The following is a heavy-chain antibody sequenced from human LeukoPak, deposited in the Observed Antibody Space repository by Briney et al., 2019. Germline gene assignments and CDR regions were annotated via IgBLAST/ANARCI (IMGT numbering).Heavy chain of an antibody. CDR3: ASPRGRDGYNYGFFDY. V-gene: IGHV1-2*06. CDR1: GYTFTGYY. CDR2: INLNSGGT. J-gene: IGHJ4*02. D-gene: IGHD5-24*01. Sequence: ASVKVSCKASGYTFTGYYMHWVRQAPGQGLEWMGRINLNSGGTNYAQKFQGRVTMTRDTSISTAYMELSRLRSDDTAVYYCASPRGRDGYNYGFFDYWGQGTLVTVSS.